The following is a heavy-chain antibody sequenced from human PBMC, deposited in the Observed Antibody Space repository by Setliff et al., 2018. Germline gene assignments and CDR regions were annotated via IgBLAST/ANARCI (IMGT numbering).Heavy chain of an antibody. Sequence: PGESLKISCAASGFVFGTYGMHWVRQAPGKGLDWVASVRFDGSYKVYADSVKGRFTISRDNSENTLFLRMTSLRPEDTGIYYCAKVKKPLIRGSGFDYWGRGTLVTVSS. CDR3: AKVKKPLIRGSGFDY. V-gene: IGHV3-30*02. CDR1: GFVFGTYG. J-gene: IGHJ4*02. CDR2: VRFDGSYK. D-gene: IGHD2-8*01.